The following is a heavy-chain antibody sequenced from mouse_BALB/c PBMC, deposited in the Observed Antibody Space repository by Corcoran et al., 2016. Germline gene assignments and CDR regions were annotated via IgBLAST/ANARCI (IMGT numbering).Heavy chain of an antibody. D-gene: IGHD1-1*01. Sequence: EVQLQQSGPELVKPGASMKISCKASGYSFTGYTMNWVKQSHGKNLEWLGLINPYNGGTSYNQKFKGKATLTVDKSSSTAYMELLSLTSEDSAVYYCARSYGYAMDYWGQGTSVTVSS. CDR3: ARSYGYAMDY. V-gene: IGHV1-18*01. CDR1: GYSFTGYT. CDR2: INPYNGGT. J-gene: IGHJ4*01.